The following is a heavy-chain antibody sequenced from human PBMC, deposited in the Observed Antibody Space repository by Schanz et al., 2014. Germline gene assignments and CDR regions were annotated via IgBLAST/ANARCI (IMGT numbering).Heavy chain of an antibody. CDR3: AKVRYSSGWGGDYFDE. CDR1: GFAFSSFA. CDR2: ISTSGTYM. J-gene: IGHJ4*02. D-gene: IGHD6-25*01. Sequence: VQLVDSGGGLVKPGGSLRLSCVASGFAFSSFAMTWVRQAPGRGLEWVSSISTSGTYMDIADSLKGRLTISRDNSKNTLYLQMNSLIAEDTAVYYCAKVRYSSGWGGDYFDEWGQGTLVTVSS. V-gene: IGHV3-21*04.